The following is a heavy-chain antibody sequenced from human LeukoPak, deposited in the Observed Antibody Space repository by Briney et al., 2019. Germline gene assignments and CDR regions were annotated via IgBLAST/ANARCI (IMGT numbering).Heavy chain of an antibody. V-gene: IGHV3-23*01. CDR2: ISGSGGST. CDR1: GFTFSSYA. Sequence: GGSLRLSCEASGFTFSSYAMSWVRQAPGKGLEWVSAISGSGGSTYYADSVKGRFTISRDNSKNTLYLQMNSLRAEDTAVYYCAKTRGIAAAGTPYYWGQGTLVTVSS. CDR3: AKTRGIAAAGTPYY. D-gene: IGHD6-13*01. J-gene: IGHJ4*02.